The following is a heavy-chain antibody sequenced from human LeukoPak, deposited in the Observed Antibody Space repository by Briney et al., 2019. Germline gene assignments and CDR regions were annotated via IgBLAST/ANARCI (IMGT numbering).Heavy chain of an antibody. CDR2: IYTSGST. Sequence: SETLSLTCTVSGGSISSYYWSWIRQPAGKGLEWIGRIYTSGSTNYNPSLKSRVTMSVDTSKNQFSLKLSSVTAADTAVYYCARESSLGPMVRGVIISTWGQGTLVTVSS. J-gene: IGHJ5*02. D-gene: IGHD3-10*01. CDR3: ARESSLGPMVRGVIIST. V-gene: IGHV4-4*07. CDR1: GGSISSYY.